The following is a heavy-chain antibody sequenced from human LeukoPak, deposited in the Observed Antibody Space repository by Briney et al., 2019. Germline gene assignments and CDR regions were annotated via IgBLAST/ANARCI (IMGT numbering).Heavy chain of an antibody. Sequence: GGSLRLSCAASGITFTSYAMTWVRQAPGKGLEWVSSIAGSGDSSYYADSVKGRFIISRDNSKDTLYLRMNNLRVEDTAVYYCARDRYCGGDCYYWHFDLWGRGTLVTVSS. J-gene: IGHJ2*01. CDR2: IAGSGDSS. D-gene: IGHD2-21*02. V-gene: IGHV3-23*01. CDR3: ARDRYCGGDCYYWHFDL. CDR1: GITFTSYA.